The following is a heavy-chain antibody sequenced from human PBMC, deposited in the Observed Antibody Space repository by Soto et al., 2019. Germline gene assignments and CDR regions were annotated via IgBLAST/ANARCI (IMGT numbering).Heavy chain of an antibody. Sequence: QVQLVQSGAEMKKPGASVKVSCKASGYTFTTYGISWVRQAPEQGLEWMGWISAYNGNTHYAQKLQGRVTMTTDTTTSPGYGELRSPRSEDTALYYFAKEPFPPPYGRLGYRGQGNLVNGSS. CDR3: AKEPFPPPYGRLGY. J-gene: IGHJ4*02. V-gene: IGHV1-18*04. D-gene: IGHD4-17*01. CDR2: ISAYNGNT. CDR1: GYTFTTYG.